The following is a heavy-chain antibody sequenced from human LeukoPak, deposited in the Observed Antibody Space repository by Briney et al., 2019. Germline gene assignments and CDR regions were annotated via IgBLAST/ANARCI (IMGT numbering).Heavy chain of an antibody. CDR2: INAGSGNT. CDR1: GYTFSTYA. V-gene: IGHV1-3*01. D-gene: IGHD5-12*01. J-gene: IGHJ3*02. Sequence: ASVKVSCKASGYTFSTYAIHWVRQAPGQRPEWMGWINAGSGNTKSSQKFQGRVSITRDKSASTAYMESSSLRSEDTAVYYCARAQGAYDFAAFDIWGQGTVVIVSS. CDR3: ARAQGAYDFAAFDI.